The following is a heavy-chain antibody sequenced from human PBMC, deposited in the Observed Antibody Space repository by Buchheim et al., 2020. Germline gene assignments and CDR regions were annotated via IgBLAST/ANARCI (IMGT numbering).Heavy chain of an antibody. J-gene: IGHJ4*02. CDR3: TRSGGGGYNPTYYFDY. D-gene: IGHD5-24*01. CDR2: IRSKGYGGTT. CDR1: GFTFGDYA. V-gene: IGHV3-49*03. Sequence: EVQLVESGGGLVQPGRSLRLSCTASGFTFGDYAMSWFRQAPGKGLEWVGFIRSKGYGGTTEYAASVKGRFTISRDDSKSIAYLQMNSLKTEDTAVYYCTRSGGGGYNPTYYFDYWGQGTL.